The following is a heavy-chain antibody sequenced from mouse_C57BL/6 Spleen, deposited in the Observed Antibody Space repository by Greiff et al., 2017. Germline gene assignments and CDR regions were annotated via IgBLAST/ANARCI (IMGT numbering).Heavy chain of an antibody. D-gene: IGHD2-4*01. CDR2: IHPCDSDT. V-gene: IGHV1-74*01. CDR3: AMWDYDSFAY. Sequence: QVQLQQSGAELVKPGASVKVSCKASGYTFTSYWMHWVKQRPGQGLEWIGRIHPCDSDTNYNQKFKGKATLTVDKSSSTAYMLLSSLTSEDSAVYCCAMWDYDSFAYWGQGTLVTVSA. J-gene: IGHJ3*01. CDR1: GYTFTSYW.